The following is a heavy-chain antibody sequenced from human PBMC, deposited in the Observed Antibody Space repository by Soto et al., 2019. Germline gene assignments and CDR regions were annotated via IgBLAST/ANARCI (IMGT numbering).Heavy chain of an antibody. CDR2: INSDGSST. D-gene: IGHD3-3*01. V-gene: IGHV3-74*01. Sequence: GSLRLSCAASGFTFSSYWMHWVRQAPGKGLVWVSRINSDGSSTSYADSVKGRFTISRDNAKNTLYLQMNSLRAEDTAVYYCARGRGYYDFWSGHYGMDVWGQGTTVTVSS. CDR3: ARGRGYYDFWSGHYGMDV. CDR1: GFTFSSYW. J-gene: IGHJ6*02.